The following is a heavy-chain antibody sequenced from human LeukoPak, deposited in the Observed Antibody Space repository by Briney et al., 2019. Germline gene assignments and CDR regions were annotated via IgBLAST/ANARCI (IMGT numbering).Heavy chain of an antibody. Sequence: SETLSLTCTVSGGSISSYCWSWIRQPPGKGLEWIGYIYYSGSTNYNPSLKSRVTISVDTSKNQFSLKLSSVTAADTAAYYCARSMGDRAGLLLYYFDYWGQGTLVTVSS. D-gene: IGHD2-21*02. CDR3: ARSMGDRAGLLLYYFDY. V-gene: IGHV4-59*01. CDR1: GGSISSYC. J-gene: IGHJ4*02. CDR2: IYYSGST.